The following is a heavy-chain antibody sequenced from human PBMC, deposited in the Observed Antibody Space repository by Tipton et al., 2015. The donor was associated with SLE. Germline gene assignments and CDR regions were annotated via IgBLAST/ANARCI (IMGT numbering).Heavy chain of an antibody. J-gene: IGHJ5*02. CDR3: TVIVPRLNWFDP. Sequence: TLSLTCSVSGASLTTAGHFWTWIRQHPGKGLEFIGYMYFSGTPYYNPPLKSRVSISVDTSKNQFSLKMNSVTAADTAVYFCTVIVPRLNWFDPWGQGTLVSVSS. CDR2: MYFSGTP. D-gene: IGHD2/OR15-2a*01. CDR1: GASLTTAGHF. V-gene: IGHV4-31*03.